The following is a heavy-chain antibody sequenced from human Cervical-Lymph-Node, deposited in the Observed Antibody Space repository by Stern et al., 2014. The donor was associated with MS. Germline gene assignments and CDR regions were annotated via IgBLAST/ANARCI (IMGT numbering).Heavy chain of an antibody. CDR1: GDTFISYA. J-gene: IGHJ4*02. V-gene: IGHV1-69*06. Sequence: VHLVESGTEVKKPGSSVKVSCKASGDTFISYAITWVRQAPGHGLEWMGDIVPIFGTPNYAQKFQGRVTISADRSTSTAYMEVHSLTSEDTAVYYCAGPRLAFWGQGTQVIVSS. CDR3: AGPRLAF. CDR2: IVPIFGTP.